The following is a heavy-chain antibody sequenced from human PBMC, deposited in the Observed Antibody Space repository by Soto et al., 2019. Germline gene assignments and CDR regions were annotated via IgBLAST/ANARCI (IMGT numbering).Heavy chain of an antibody. CDR2: IYYSGST. D-gene: IGHD5-12*01. CDR3: ARDGDIVATMEAFDI. CDR1: GGSFSGYY. J-gene: IGHJ3*02. Sequence: ASETLSLTCAVYGGSFSGYYWTWIRQPPGKGLEWIGYIYYSGSTYYNPSLKSRVTISVDTSKNQFSLKLSSVTAADTAVYYCARDGDIVATMEAFDIWGQGTMVTVSS. V-gene: IGHV4-30-4*08.